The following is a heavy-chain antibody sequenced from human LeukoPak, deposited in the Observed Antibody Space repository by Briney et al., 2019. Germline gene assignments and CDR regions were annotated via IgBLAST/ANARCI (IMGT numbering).Heavy chain of an antibody. V-gene: IGHV3-21*01. D-gene: IGHD3-22*01. CDR1: GFIFSSYS. J-gene: IGHJ5*02. CDR3: ARDRYDSSGLNH. CDR2: ISSSSSYI. Sequence: PGGSLRLSCAASGFIFSSYSMNWVRQAPGKGLEWVSSISSSSSYIYYADSVKGRFTISRDNAKNSLYLQMNSLRAEDTAVYYCARDRYDSSGLNHWGQGTLVTVSS.